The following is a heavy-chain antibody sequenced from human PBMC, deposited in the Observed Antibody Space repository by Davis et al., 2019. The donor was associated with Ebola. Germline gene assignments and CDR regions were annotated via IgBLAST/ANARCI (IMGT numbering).Heavy chain of an antibody. V-gene: IGHV3-23*01. Sequence: AGSLRLSCAVSGFIFSSYAVSWVRQAPGKGLEWVSGIMGGNGKSYYSESVKGRFTISRDNTKNTVFLQMNSLTVEDTAVYYCAKDRRGYNSAADYWGQGTLVTVSS. D-gene: IGHD5-24*01. CDR2: IMGGNGKS. J-gene: IGHJ4*02. CDR1: GFIFSSYA. CDR3: AKDRRGYNSAADY.